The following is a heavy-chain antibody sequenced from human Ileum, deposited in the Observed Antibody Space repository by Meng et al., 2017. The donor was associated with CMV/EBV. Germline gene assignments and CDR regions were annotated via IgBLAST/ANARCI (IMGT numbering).Heavy chain of an antibody. CDR3: ARPHPDAFDI. Sequence: GESLKISCKGLGYSFTNSWIGWVRQMPGKGLEWMGMIYVGDSDARYSPSFQGQVTMSVDKSTTTAYLQWSSLKASDTAMYYCARPHPDAFDIWGQGTMVTVSS. V-gene: IGHV5-51*01. J-gene: IGHJ3*02. CDR1: GYSFTNSW. CDR2: IYVGDSDA.